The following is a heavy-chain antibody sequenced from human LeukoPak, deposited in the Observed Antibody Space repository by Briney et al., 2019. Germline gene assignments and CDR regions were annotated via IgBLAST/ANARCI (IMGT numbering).Heavy chain of an antibody. CDR3: ARAPLIPAAIY. J-gene: IGHJ4*02. V-gene: IGHV4-59*01. D-gene: IGHD2-2*01. CDR1: GGSISDYY. Sequence: SETLSLTCTVSGGSISDYYWSWVRQPPGKGLEWIGYIYYSGSTNYSPSLKSRVTISVDTSKNQFSLKLSSVTAADTAVYYCARAPLIPAAIYWGQGTLVTVSS. CDR2: IYYSGST.